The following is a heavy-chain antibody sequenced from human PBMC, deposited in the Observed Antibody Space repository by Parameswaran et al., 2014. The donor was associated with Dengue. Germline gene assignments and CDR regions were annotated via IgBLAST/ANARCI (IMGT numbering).Heavy chain of an antibody. Sequence: PGKGLEWIGSIYYSGSTYYNPSLKSRVTISVDTSKNQFSLKLSSVTAADTAVYYCARESLEYYDILTGYQIYYYYYGMDVWGQGTTVTVSS. V-gene: IGHV4-39*02. CDR2: IYYSGST. D-gene: IGHD3-9*01. J-gene: IGHJ6*02. CDR3: ARESLEYYDILTGYQIYYYYYGMDV.